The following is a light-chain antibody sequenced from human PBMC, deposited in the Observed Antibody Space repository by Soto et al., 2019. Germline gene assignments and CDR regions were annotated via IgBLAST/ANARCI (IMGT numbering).Light chain of an antibody. V-gene: IGLV2-18*02. J-gene: IGLJ1*01. CDR2: EVS. CDR1: SSDVGSYNR. CDR3: NSYTGSSTYV. Sequence: QSALTQPPSVSGSPGQSVAISCTGTSSDVGSYNRVSWYQQPPGAAPKLMIYEVSNRPSGVPDRFSGSKSGNTASLTISGLQAEDEADYYCNSYTGSSTYVXGTGTKVTVL.